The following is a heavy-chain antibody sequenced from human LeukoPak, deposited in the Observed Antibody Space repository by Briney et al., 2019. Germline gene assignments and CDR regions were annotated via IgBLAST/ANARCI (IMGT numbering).Heavy chain of an antibody. CDR1: GYTFTSYG. CDR2: ISGYNGDT. CDR3: ARVGAAPGHFDY. D-gene: IGHD6-13*01. J-gene: IGHJ4*02. V-gene: IGHV1-18*01. Sequence: GASVKVSCKASGYTFTSYGISWLRQAPGQGLEWMGWISGYNGDTNYAHNLQGRITVTTETSTSTAYMELRSLRSDDTAVYYCARVGAAPGHFDYWGQGTQLTVSS.